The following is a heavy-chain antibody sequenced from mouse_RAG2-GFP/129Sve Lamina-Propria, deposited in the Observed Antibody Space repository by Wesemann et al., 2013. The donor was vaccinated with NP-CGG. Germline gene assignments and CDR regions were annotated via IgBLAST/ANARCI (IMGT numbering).Heavy chain of an antibody. D-gene: IGHD2-3*01. V-gene: IGHV1-39*01. CDR2: INPNYGTT. CDR3: ARSLPPYDGYYVYAMDY. J-gene: IGHJ4*01. Sequence: GPELVKPGASVKIPCKASGYSFTDYNMNWVKQSNGKSLEWIGVINPNYGTTSYNQKFKGKATLTVDQSSSTAYMQLNSLTSEDSAVYYCARSLPPYDGYYVYAMDYWGQGTSVTVSS. CDR1: GYSFTDYN.